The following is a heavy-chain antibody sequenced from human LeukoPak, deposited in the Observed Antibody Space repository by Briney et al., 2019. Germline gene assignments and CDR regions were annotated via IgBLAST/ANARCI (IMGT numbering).Heavy chain of an antibody. CDR2: ISGSGGST. CDR3: AKDPGIVVRLDGDAFDI. CDR1: GFTFSSYA. J-gene: IGHJ3*02. D-gene: IGHD2-15*01. Sequence: GGSLRLSCAASGFTFSSYAMSWVRQAPGKGLEWVSAISGSGGSTYYADSVKGRFTISRDNSKNTLYLQMNSLRAGDTAVYYCAKDPGIVVRLDGDAFDIWGQGTMVTVSS. V-gene: IGHV3-23*01.